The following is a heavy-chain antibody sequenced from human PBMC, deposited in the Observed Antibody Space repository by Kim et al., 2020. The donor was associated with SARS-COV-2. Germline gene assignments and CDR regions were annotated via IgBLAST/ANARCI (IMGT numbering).Heavy chain of an antibody. J-gene: IGHJ6*02. D-gene: IGHD1-1*01. V-gene: IGHV3-43*01. Sequence: KGRFTISRDNSKNSLYLQMNSLRTEDTALYYCAKDMSLEPLGVYYYGMDVWGQGTTVTVSS. CDR3: AKDMSLEPLGVYYYGMDV.